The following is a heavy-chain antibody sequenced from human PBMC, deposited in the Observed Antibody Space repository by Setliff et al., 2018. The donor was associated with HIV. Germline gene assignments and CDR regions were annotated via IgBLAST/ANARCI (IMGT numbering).Heavy chain of an antibody. CDR2: IVPVFGPG. J-gene: IGHJ4*02. CDR1: GGTFRKDT. CDR3: ARATPGEHLVLHY. Sequence: SVKVSCKASGGTFRKDTITWVRQAPGQGLEWMGGIVPVFGPGNSAQKFQGRVTITADESTSTVYMEVSSLKSDDTAVYYCARATPGEHLVLHYWGQGTLVTVSS. D-gene: IGHD6-13*01. V-gene: IGHV1-69*13.